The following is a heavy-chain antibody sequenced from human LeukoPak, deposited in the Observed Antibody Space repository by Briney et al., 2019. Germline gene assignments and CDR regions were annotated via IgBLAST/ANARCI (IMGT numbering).Heavy chain of an antibody. CDR2: ISYDGRNK. CDR3: ARVVREYCSSTSCYSLDY. J-gene: IGHJ4*02. V-gene: IGHV3-30*04. D-gene: IGHD2-2*01. Sequence: PGGSLRLSCAASGFTFSSYAMHWVRQAPGKGLEWVAVISYDGRNKYYADSVKGRFTISRDNSKNTLYLQMNSLRAEDTAVYYCARVVREYCSSTSCYSLDYWGQGTLVPVSA. CDR1: GFTFSSYA.